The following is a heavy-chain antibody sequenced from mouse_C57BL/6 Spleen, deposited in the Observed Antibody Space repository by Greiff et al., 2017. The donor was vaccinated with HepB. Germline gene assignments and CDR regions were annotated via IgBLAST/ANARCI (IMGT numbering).Heavy chain of an antibody. V-gene: IGHV14-3*01. CDR1: GFNIKNTY. CDR2: IDPANGNT. D-gene: IGHD2-4*01. J-gene: IGHJ3*01. Sequence: EVQLQQSVAELVRPGASVKLSCTASGFNIKNTYMHWVKQRPEPGLEWIGRIDPANGNTKYAPKFQGQATITADTSSNTAYLQLSSLTSEDTAIYYGARSYDYGEAWLAYWGQGTLVTVSA. CDR3: ARSYDYGEAWLAY.